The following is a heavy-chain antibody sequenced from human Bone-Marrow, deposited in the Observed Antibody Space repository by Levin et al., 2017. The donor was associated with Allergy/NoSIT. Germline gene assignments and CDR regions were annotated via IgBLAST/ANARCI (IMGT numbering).Heavy chain of an antibody. J-gene: IGHJ4*02. CDR1: GFSFSTYT. Sequence: PGESLKISCEASGFSFSTYTMNWVRQAPGKGLEWVASFSSSRYIYYADSVKGRFTISRDNAKNSLFLQMNSLRAEDTAVYYCARGELELAYWGQGTLVTVSS. V-gene: IGHV3-69-1*02. CDR3: ARGELELAY. CDR2: FSSSRYI. D-gene: IGHD1-7*01.